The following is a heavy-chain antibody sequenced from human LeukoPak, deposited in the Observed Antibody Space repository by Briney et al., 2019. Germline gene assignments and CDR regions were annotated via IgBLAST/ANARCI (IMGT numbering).Heavy chain of an antibody. V-gene: IGHV1-8*03. CDR2: MNPNSGNT. J-gene: IGHJ6*03. CDR1: GYTFTSYD. CDR3: ATAPREVDYYYYYMDV. Sequence: ASVKVSCKASGYTFTSYDINWVRQATGQGLEWMGWMNPNSGNTGYAQKFQGRVTITRNTSISTAYMELSSLRSEDTAVYYCATAPREVDYYYYYMDVWGKGTTVTVSS.